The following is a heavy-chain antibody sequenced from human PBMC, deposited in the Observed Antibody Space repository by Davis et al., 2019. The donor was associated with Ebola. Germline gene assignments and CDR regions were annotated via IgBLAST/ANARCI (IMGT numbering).Heavy chain of an antibody. Sequence: ASVKVSCKASGYTFNSYYIHWVRQAPGQGLEWMGIINPSGGSTTYAQKFQGRVTMTRDTFTRTVYMELSSLRSEDTAVYYCARGRGHYEYSGGDDWGQGTLVIVSS. J-gene: IGHJ4*02. CDR1: GYTFNSYY. CDR2: INPSGGST. D-gene: IGHD2-21*01. CDR3: ARGRGHYEYSGGDD. V-gene: IGHV1-46*02.